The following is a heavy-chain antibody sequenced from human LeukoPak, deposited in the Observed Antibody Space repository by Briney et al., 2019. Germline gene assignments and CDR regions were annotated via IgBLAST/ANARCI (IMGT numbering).Heavy chain of an antibody. CDR1: GYTFTSYD. Sequence: GASVKVSCKASGYTFTSYDINWVRQATGQGLEWMGWISAYNGNTNYAQKLQGRVTMTTDTSTSTAYMELRSLRSDDTAVYYCARVSHYYDSSGYYSRHVDYWGQGTLVTVSS. CDR2: ISAYNGNT. J-gene: IGHJ4*02. CDR3: ARVSHYYDSSGYYSRHVDY. D-gene: IGHD3-22*01. V-gene: IGHV1-18*01.